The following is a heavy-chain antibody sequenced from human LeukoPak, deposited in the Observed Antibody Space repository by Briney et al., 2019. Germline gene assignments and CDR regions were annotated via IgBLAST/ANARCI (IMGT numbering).Heavy chain of an antibody. V-gene: IGHV3-73*01. CDR1: GFTFSGSA. CDR3: AKDSAAPRFDP. Sequence: PWGSLRLSCAASGFTFSGSAMYWVRQASGKGLEWVGRIRNKANSYATAYAASVKGRFTISRDDSKNTAYLQMNSLKTEDTAVYYCAKDSAAPRFDPWGQGTLVTVSS. D-gene: IGHD2-15*01. J-gene: IGHJ5*02. CDR2: IRNKANSYAT.